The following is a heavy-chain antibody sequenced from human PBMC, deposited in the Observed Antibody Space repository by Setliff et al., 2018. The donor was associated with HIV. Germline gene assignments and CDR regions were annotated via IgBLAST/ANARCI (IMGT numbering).Heavy chain of an antibody. V-gene: IGHV4-59*01. CDR3: ARTRGRAPVSYYLDN. D-gene: IGHD3-10*01. CDR1: NGSISGYY. J-gene: IGHJ6*02. Sequence: LSLTCRVSNGSISGYYWSWIRQPPGRGLEWIGYVSYSGSTSYNPSLNSRVTMSVDTSRDQFSLKLSSVTAADTAVYYCARTRGRAPVSYYLDNWGQGTTVTVSS. CDR2: VSYSGST.